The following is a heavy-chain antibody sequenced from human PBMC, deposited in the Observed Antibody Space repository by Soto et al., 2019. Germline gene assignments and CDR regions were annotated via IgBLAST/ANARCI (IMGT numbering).Heavy chain of an antibody. Sequence: SETLSLTCTVSGGSISSGDYYWSWIRQPPGKGLEYIGYIYYSGSTYYNPSLKSRVAMSIDMSKNQFSLMLNSVTDADTAVYYCVRVRFYESSGRSHYFDCCGRGSLV. J-gene: IGHJ4*02. D-gene: IGHD3-22*01. CDR2: IYYSGST. CDR3: VRVRFYESSGRSHYFDC. CDR1: GGSISSGDYY. V-gene: IGHV4-30-4*01.